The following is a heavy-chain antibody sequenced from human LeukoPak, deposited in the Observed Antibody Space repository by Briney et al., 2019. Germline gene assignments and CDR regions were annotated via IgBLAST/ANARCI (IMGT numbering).Heavy chain of an antibody. J-gene: IGHJ3*02. CDR2: IRYDGSNK. Sequence: GGSLRLSCAASGFTFSSYGMHWARQAPGKGLEWVAFIRYDGSNKYYADSVKGRFTISRDNSKNTLYLQMNSLRAEDTAVYYCARPAGYDFAFDIWGQGTMVTVSS. V-gene: IGHV3-30*02. CDR3: ARPAGYDFAFDI. D-gene: IGHD5-12*01. CDR1: GFTFSSYG.